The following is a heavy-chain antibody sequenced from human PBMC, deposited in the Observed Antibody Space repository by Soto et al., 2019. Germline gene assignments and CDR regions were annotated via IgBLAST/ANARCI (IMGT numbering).Heavy chain of an antibody. J-gene: IGHJ4*02. CDR3: AREGPTSSSSEFDY. V-gene: IGHV3-30-3*01. D-gene: IGHD6-6*01. CDR2: ISYDGSNE. CDR1: GFTFTTYA. Sequence: GGSLRLSCAASGFTFTTYAIHWVRQAPGKGLEWVAVISYDGSNEYYADSVKGRFTISRDTSKNTLYLQMNSLRAEDTAVYYCAREGPTSSSSEFDYWGPGTLVTVSS.